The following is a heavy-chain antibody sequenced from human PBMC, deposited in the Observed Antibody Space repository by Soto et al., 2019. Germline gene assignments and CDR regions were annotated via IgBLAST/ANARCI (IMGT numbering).Heavy chain of an antibody. J-gene: IGHJ5*02. V-gene: IGHV1-18*01. CDR3: VRDYPDYYVDPLIWFDD. D-gene: IGHD3-10*02. Sequence: GASVKVSCRASGYTFTSYGISWVRQAPGQGLEWMGWISAYNGNTNYAQKLQVRVPMTTDTSTSTAYMELRSLRSDDTAVYYCVRDYPDYYVDPLIWFDDWGQGTLVTVS. CDR1: GYTFTSYG. CDR2: ISAYNGNT.